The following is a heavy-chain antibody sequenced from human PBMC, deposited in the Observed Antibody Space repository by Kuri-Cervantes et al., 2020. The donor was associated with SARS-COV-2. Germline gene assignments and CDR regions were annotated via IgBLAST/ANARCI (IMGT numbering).Heavy chain of an antibody. CDR2: IIPISDIV. J-gene: IGHJ3*02. CDR3: ARAGPAYGGYAFDI. V-gene: IGHV1-69*04. Sequence: SVKVSCKASGATFSSYAISWVRQAPGQGLEWMGRIIPISDIVNYAQKFQGRVTMTTDTSTSTAYMELRSLRSDDTAVYYCARAGPAYGGYAFDIWGQGTMVTVSS. CDR1: GATFSSYA. D-gene: IGHD4-23*01.